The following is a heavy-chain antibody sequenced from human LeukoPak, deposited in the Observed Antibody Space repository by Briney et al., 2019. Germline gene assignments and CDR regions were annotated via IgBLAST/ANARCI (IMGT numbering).Heavy chain of an antibody. J-gene: IGHJ4*02. D-gene: IGHD1-14*01. Sequence: GGSLRLSCAASGFTFSNAWMTWVRQAPGKGLEWVGRIRSITHGGSTDYAAPVKGRFTISRDDSKNTLYLQMDSLKTEDTAVYYCSTDAGLRALGGQGTLVTVSS. CDR2: IRSITHGGST. CDR3: STDAGLRAL. V-gene: IGHV3-15*01. CDR1: GFTFSNAW.